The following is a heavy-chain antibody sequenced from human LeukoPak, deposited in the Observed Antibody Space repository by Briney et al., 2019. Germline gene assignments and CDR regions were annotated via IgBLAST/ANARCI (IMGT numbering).Heavy chain of an antibody. V-gene: IGHV3-30-3*01. CDR1: GFTFSSYA. CDR3: ASQPTKVNY. Sequence: PGRSLRLSCAASGFTFSSYAMHWVRQAPGKGLEWVAVISYDGSNKYYADSVKGRFTISRDNSKNTLYLQMNSLRAEDTAVYYCASQPTKVNYWGQGTLVTVSS. J-gene: IGHJ4*02. D-gene: IGHD4-11*01. CDR2: ISYDGSNK.